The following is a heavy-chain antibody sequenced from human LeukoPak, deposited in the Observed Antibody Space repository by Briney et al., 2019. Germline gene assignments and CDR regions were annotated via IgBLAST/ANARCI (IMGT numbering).Heavy chain of an antibody. Sequence: ASVKGSCKASGGTFSSYAISWVRQAPGQGLEWMGGIIPIFGTANNVQKFPGRVTITTDESTSTAYMELSSLRSEDTAVYYCARDFSAYYYDSSGYRDAFDIWGQGTMVTVSS. CDR2: IIPIFGTA. D-gene: IGHD3-22*01. V-gene: IGHV1-69*05. CDR1: GGTFSSYA. CDR3: ARDFSAYYYDSSGYRDAFDI. J-gene: IGHJ3*02.